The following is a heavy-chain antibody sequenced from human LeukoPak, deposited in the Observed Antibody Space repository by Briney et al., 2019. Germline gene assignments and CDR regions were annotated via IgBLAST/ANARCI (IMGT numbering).Heavy chain of an antibody. CDR2: IKGIGPTT. CDR1: GFTFSDYY. Sequence: GGSLRLSCTASGFTFSDYYMSWIRQAPGKGLEWVSTIKGIGPTTYYADSLKGRFTISRDNAKNSLFLQMSSLRADDTAIYYCARAGELRYMDVWGKGTAVTVSS. V-gene: IGHV3-11*04. J-gene: IGHJ6*03. D-gene: IGHD3-16*01. CDR3: ARAGELRYMDV.